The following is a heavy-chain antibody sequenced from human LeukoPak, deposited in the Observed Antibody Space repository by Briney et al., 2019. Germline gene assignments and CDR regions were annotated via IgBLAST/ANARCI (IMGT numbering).Heavy chain of an antibody. Sequence: SGGSLRLSCAASGFTFSSYAMNWVRQAPGKGLEWVSSVHSDGTVYYADSVKGRFTISRDNSKNTLSLQMNSLRAEGTAVYYCAKGSRIAARPTIWFDSWGQGTLVTVSS. CDR2: VHSDGTV. V-gene: IGHV3-23*01. J-gene: IGHJ5*01. CDR3: AKGSRIAARPTIWFDS. CDR1: GFTFSSYA. D-gene: IGHD6-6*01.